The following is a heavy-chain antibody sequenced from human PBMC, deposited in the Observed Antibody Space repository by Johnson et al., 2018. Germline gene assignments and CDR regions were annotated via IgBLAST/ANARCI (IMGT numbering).Heavy chain of an antibody. D-gene: IGHD4-23*01. Sequence: QVQLVQSGAEVKKPGASVKVSCKASGYTFTSYDINWVRQATGQGLEWLGWMNPNSGNTGYAQKLKGRVTMTRNTSISTAYMELSSLRSEYTAVYYCARGTATVVTRYYYYMDVWGKGTTVTVSS. CDR1: GYTFTSYD. J-gene: IGHJ6*03. CDR2: MNPNSGNT. CDR3: ARGTATVVTRYYYYMDV. V-gene: IGHV1-8*01.